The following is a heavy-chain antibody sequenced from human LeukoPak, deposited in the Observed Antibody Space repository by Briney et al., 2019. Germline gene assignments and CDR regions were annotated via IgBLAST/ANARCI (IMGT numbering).Heavy chain of an antibody. CDR1: GFTFSSYG. CDR3: AKGYCSGGSCYTPAGLDY. CDR2: IWYDGSNK. D-gene: IGHD2-15*01. J-gene: IGHJ4*02. V-gene: IGHV3-33*06. Sequence: PGGSLRLSCAASGFTFSSYGMHWVRQAPGKGLEWVAVIWYDGSNKYYADSVKGRFTISRGNSKNTLYLQMNSLRAEDTAVYYCAKGYCSGGSCYTPAGLDYWGQGTLVTVSS.